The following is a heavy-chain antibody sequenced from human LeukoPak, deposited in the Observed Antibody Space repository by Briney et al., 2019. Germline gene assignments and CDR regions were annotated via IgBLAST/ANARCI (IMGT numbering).Heavy chain of an antibody. CDR3: AKGKSAAGSLPYGMDV. D-gene: IGHD6-13*01. CDR1: GFTFSSYA. CDR2: ISGSGANT. J-gene: IGHJ6*02. Sequence: GGSLRLSCVASGFTFSSYAMSWVRQAPGKGLEWVSAISGSGANTYYADSVKGRFTISRDNSKNTLYLQMNSLRAEDTAVYYCAKGKSAAGSLPYGMDVWGQGTTVTVSS. V-gene: IGHV3-23*01.